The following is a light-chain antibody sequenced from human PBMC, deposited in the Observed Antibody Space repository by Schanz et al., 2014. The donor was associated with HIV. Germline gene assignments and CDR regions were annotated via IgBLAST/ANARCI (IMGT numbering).Light chain of an antibody. Sequence: QSALTQPASVSGSPGQSITISCTGTSSDVGGYNYVSWYQQHSGKAPKLIIYDVSDRPLGVSNRFSGSKSGNTASLTISGLQAEDEADYYCCSYTTTSTYVFGAGTKLTVL. CDR2: DVS. CDR1: SSDVGGYNY. J-gene: IGLJ1*01. V-gene: IGLV2-14*03. CDR3: CSYTTTSTYV.